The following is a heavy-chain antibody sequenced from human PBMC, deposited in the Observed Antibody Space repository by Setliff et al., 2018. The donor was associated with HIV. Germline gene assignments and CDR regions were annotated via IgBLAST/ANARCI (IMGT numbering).Heavy chain of an antibody. D-gene: IGHD6-19*01. CDR3: AKDTYTNGWHTSNFYHYGLEV. CDR1: GFNIDDYA. J-gene: IGHJ6*02. CDR2: ISWDGGST. V-gene: IGHV3-43D*03. Sequence: HPGGSLRLSCVGSGFNIDDYAMHWVRQVPGKGLEWVSLISWDGGSTYYSDSVKGRFTISRDNRKNSLFLQMNSLRAEDTAFYYCAKDTYTNGWHTSNFYHYGLEVWGQGTTVTVSS.